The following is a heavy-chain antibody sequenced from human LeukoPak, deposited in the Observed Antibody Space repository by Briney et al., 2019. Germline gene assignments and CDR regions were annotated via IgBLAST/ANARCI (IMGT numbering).Heavy chain of an antibody. CDR2: IWYDGSNK. D-gene: IGHD5-24*01. CDR1: GFTFGSYG. CDR3: ARDGLRGNNWFDP. Sequence: GGSLRLSCAASGFTFGSYGMHWVRQAPGKGLEWVAVIWYDGSNKYYADSVKGRFTISRDNSKNTLDLQMNSLRAADTAVCYCARDGLRGNNWFDPWGQGTLVTVSS. J-gene: IGHJ5*02. V-gene: IGHV3-33*01.